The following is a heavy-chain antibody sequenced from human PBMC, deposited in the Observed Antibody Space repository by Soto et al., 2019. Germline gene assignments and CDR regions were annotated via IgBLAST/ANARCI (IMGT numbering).Heavy chain of an antibody. V-gene: IGHV4-59*12. J-gene: IGHJ4*02. CDR1: GRSITSYY. Sequence: QVVLQESGPGLVKPSETLPLTCSVSGRSITSYYWSWVRQPPGKGLEWIGYIYDNGITSQNPSLKSRVTMSADTSQNQFSLKLTSVTGADTAVYYCARTYDSNGYANEFDSWGQGILVTVTS. CDR3: ARTYDSNGYANEFDS. CDR2: IYDNGIT. D-gene: IGHD3-22*01.